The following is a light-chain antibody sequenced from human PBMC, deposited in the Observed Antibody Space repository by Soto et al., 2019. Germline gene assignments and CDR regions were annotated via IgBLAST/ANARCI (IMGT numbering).Light chain of an antibody. Sequence: EIVMTQSPATLSVSPGERATLYCRASQSVGSNLAWYQQKPGQAPRLLIYGASNRATGIPARFSGSVSGTEFTLTISSLQSEDVAVYFCQQYNNWPLTFGGGTKVDIK. CDR1: QSVGSN. V-gene: IGKV3-15*01. J-gene: IGKJ4*01. CDR3: QQYNNWPLT. CDR2: GAS.